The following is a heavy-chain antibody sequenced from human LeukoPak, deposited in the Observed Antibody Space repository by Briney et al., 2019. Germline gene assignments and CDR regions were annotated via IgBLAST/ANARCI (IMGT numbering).Heavy chain of an antibody. CDR3: ASGVWIGGYYYYYGMDV. J-gene: IGHJ6*04. Sequence: SSVKLSCNASGLTFTSNAISWVRHATGQGLGWMREHIANFGTANYAQKFKGSVTITADDSTSAAYMELSSLRSEDTAVYYCASGVWIGGYYYYYGMDVWCRGTTAIVSS. CDR1: GLTFTSNA. V-gene: IGHV1-69*13. CDR2: HIANFGTA. D-gene: IGHD3-10*01.